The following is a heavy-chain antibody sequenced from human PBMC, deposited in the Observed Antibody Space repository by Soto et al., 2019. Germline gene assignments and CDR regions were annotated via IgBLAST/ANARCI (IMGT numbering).Heavy chain of an antibody. CDR3: AKRHKGDYYYYGMDV. CDR2: ISGSGGST. J-gene: IGHJ6*02. V-gene: IGHV3-23*01. Sequence: GSLRLSCAASGFTFSSYAMSWVRQAPGKGLEWVSAISGSGGSTYYADSVKGRFTISRDNSKNTLYLQMNSLRAEDTAVYYCAKRHKGDYYYYGMDVWGQGTTVTVSS. D-gene: IGHD3-16*01. CDR1: GFTFSSYA.